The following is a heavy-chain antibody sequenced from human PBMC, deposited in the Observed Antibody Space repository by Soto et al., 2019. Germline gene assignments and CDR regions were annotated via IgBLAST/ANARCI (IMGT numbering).Heavy chain of an antibody. V-gene: IGHV1-69*01. J-gene: IGHJ4*02. CDR1: GGGTLSNDA. CDR2: ISSFFGTT. D-gene: IGHD2-21*02. CDR3: AREVVTETTWGSFDS. Sequence: QVHLVQSGADGRKSGSSVRVSCTASGGGTLSNDAISWVRQAPGQGLEWLGRISSFFGTTDYSQSFQGRLTMTADAYTGTVYMDLRSLKSDDTAVYYCAREVVTETTWGSFDSWGQGTLVTVSS.